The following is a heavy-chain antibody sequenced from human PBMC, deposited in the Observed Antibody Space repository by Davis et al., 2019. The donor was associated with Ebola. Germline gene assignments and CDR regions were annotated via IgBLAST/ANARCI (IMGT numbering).Heavy chain of an antibody. CDR1: GLTFSDYY. V-gene: IGHV3-73*01. J-gene: IGHJ4*02. CDR2: VGTKVNNYAT. D-gene: IGHD6-19*01. CDR3: ARDLAGSGWSAEPYYFDY. Sequence: PGGSLRLSCAASGLTFSDYYMYWVRQASGKGLEWVGRVGTKVNNYATAYAASVKSRFTISRDDSKNMAFLQMNSLRAEDTAVYYCARDLAGSGWSAEPYYFDYWGQGTLVTVSS.